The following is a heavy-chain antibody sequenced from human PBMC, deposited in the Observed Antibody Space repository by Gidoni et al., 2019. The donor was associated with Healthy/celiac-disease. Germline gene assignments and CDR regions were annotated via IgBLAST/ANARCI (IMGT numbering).Heavy chain of an antibody. J-gene: IGHJ6*02. CDR2: ISAYNGNT. CDR1: GYTFTSYG. Sequence: QVQLVQSGAEVKKPGASVKVSCKASGYTFTSYGISWVRQAPGQGLEWMGWISAYNGNTNYAQKLQVRVTMTTDTSTSTAYMELRSLRSDDTAVYYCAREADCGGDCYPYYYYGMDVWGQGTTVTVSS. D-gene: IGHD2-21*02. CDR3: AREADCGGDCYPYYYYGMDV. V-gene: IGHV1-18*01.